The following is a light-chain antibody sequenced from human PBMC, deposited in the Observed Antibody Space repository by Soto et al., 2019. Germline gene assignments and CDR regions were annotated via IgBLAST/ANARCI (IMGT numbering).Light chain of an antibody. CDR1: SSDVGAYNY. Sequence: QSALTQPASVSGSPGQSINISCTGTSSDVGAYNYVSWYQQHPGKAPKLMIYDVSNRPSGVSNRFSGSKSGNTASLTISGLQPEDEADYYCTSYTSSSTYVFGAGTKVTVL. V-gene: IGLV2-14*01. CDR3: TSYTSSSTYV. J-gene: IGLJ1*01. CDR2: DVS.